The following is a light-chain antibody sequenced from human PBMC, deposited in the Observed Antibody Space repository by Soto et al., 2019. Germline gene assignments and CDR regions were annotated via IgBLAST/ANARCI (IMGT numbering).Light chain of an antibody. CDR3: QQYNRYSWT. Sequence: DIPMTQSPSTLSASVGDRVTITCRASQNINNWLAWYQQKPGKAPKLLIQKASSLESGVPSRFSGSGSGTEFTLTISSLQPDDFATYYCQQYNRYSWTFGQGTKVEIK. CDR2: KAS. J-gene: IGKJ1*01. V-gene: IGKV1-5*03. CDR1: QNINNW.